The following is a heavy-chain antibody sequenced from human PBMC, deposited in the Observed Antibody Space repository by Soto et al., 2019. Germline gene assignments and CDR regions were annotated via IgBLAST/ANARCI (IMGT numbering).Heavy chain of an antibody. Sequence: SVKVSCKASGGTFSSYAISWVRQAPGQGLEWMGGIIPIFGTANYAQKFQGRVTITADESTSTAYMELSSLRSEDTAVYYCATHYYGSGSYRNYYYGMDVWGQGTTVTVSS. CDR3: ATHYYGSGSYRNYYYGMDV. CDR1: GGTFSSYA. D-gene: IGHD3-10*01. CDR2: IIPIFGTA. V-gene: IGHV1-69*13. J-gene: IGHJ6*02.